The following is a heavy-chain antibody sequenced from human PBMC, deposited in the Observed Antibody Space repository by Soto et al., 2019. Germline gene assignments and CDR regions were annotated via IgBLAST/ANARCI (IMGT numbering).Heavy chain of an antibody. J-gene: IGHJ5*02. V-gene: IGHV3-23*01. CDR2: ISGSGFNK. D-gene: IGHD1-26*01. CDR3: AKNQGVELVPLATVDWFDP. Sequence: GGSLRLSCAASGFIFENFGMSWVRQAPGKGLEWISSISGSGFNKYYADSVKGRFTISRDNSKSTVYLELNNLSAEDTAVYHCAKNQGVELVPLATVDWFDPWGQGSVGTVSP. CDR1: GFIFENFG.